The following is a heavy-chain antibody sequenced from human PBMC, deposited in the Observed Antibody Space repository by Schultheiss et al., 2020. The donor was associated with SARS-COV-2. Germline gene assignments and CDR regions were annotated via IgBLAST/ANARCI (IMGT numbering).Heavy chain of an antibody. J-gene: IGHJ4*02. CDR3: AHRKYNDWWDY. CDR2: IYWNDDK. D-gene: IGHD2-8*02. V-gene: IGHV2-5*01. CDR1: GFSLSTSGVG. Sequence: SGPTLVKPTQTLTLTCTFSGFSLSTSGVGVGWIRQPPGKALECLAVIYWNDDKHYSPSLKSRLTITKDTSKYQMILTMTNMDPVDTATYYCAHRKYNDWWDYWGQGTLVTVSS.